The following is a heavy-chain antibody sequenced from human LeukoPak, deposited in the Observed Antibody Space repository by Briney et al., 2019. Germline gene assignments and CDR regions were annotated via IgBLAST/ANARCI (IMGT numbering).Heavy chain of an antibody. D-gene: IGHD3-10*01. CDR3: ARTYGSGPNWFDP. CDR2: IYHSGST. CDR1: GGSFSGYY. V-gene: IGHV4-30-2*01. Sequence: SETLSLTCAVYGGSFSGYYWSWIRQPPGKGLEWIGYIYHSGSTYYNPSLKSRVTISVDRSKNQFSLKLSSVTAADTAVYYCARTYGSGPNWFDPWGQGTLVTVSS. J-gene: IGHJ5*02.